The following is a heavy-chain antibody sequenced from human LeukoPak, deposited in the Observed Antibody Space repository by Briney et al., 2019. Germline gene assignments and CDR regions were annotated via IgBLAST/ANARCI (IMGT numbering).Heavy chain of an antibody. CDR3: TTDDSSSGRVFDY. V-gene: IGHV3-15*01. CDR1: GFTFSNAW. CDR2: IKSKTDGGTT. J-gene: IGHJ4*02. Sequence: PGGSLRLSCAASGFTFSNAWMSWVRQAPGKGLEGVGRIKSKTDGGTTDYAAPVKGRFTISRDDSKNTLYLQMNSLKTEDTAVYYCTTDDSSSGRVFDYWGQGTLVTVSS. D-gene: IGHD6-13*01.